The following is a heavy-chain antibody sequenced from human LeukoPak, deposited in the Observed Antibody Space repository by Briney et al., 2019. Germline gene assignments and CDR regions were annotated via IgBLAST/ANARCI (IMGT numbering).Heavy chain of an antibody. J-gene: IGHJ4*02. CDR2: ITGDDST. CDR3: AKGHYDFRDY. Sequence: GGSLRVSCAASGFTFGTFAFSWVRQAPGKGLEWVSSITGDDSTYYADSVKGRFTISRDTSSNTLYLQMNSLRAEDTALYYCAKGHYDFRDYWGQGTLVTVSS. V-gene: IGHV3-23*01. D-gene: IGHD3-3*01. CDR1: GFTFGTFA.